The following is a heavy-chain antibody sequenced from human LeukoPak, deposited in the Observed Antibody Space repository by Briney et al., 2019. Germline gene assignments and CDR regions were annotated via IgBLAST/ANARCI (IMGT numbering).Heavy chain of an antibody. CDR2: INPSGGST. CDR3: AREGNYYDSSEDWFDP. CDR1: GYTFTSYY. J-gene: IGHJ5*02. D-gene: IGHD3-22*01. Sequence: GASVKVSCKASGYTFTSYYMHWVRQAPGQGLEWMGIINPSGGSTSYAQKFQGRVTMTRDTSTSTVYMELSSLRSEDTAVYYCAREGNYYDSSEDWFDPWGQGTLVTVSS. V-gene: IGHV1-46*01.